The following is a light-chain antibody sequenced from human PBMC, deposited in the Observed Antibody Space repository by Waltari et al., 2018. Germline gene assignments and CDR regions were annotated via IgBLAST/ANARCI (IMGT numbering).Light chain of an antibody. Sequence: QLMLTQSPSASASLGVPVKLPCPLSSGHTNSPIPWHQQQPEKGPRYLMTVNSDGSHIKGDGIPDRFSGSGSGAERYLTISSLQSEDETDYYCQTGGFGIWVFGGGTKLTVL. CDR1: SGHTNSP. CDR2: VNSDGSH. CDR3: QTGGFGIWV. V-gene: IGLV4-69*01. J-gene: IGLJ3*02.